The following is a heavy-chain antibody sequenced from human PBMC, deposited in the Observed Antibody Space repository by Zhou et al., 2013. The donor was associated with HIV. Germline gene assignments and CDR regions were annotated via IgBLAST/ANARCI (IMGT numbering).Heavy chain of an antibody. CDR2: IIPVRKTS. J-gene: IGHJ4*02. CDR3: ARGPYDYVWGNYRYTIDY. CDR1: GYSFNLYG. Sequence: QVHLVQSGREVTKPGASVKVSCTASGYSFNLYGVSWVRQAPGQRPEWLGGIIPVRKTSDYVEAFQDRFSISKDESTTTVYMKLNNLTFDDTAVYYCARGPYDYVWGNYRYTIDYWGQGTLVAVSS. D-gene: IGHD3-16*02. V-gene: IGHV1-69*05.